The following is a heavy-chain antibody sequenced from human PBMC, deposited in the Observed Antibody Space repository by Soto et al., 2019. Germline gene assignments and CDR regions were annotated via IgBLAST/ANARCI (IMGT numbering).Heavy chain of an antibody. J-gene: IGHJ4*02. D-gene: IGHD3-16*01. CDR1: GDSISGGGYH. CDR3: ARDIGFDYVN. V-gene: IGHV3-7*01. CDR2: IKEDGSEI. Sequence: ETLSLTCSVSGDSISGGGYHWSWIRQHPGKGLEWVASIKEDGSEIYYLHSVRGRFSISRDSAGNALHLTMNYLSAEDTGVYFCARDIGFDYVNWGQGTLVTVSS.